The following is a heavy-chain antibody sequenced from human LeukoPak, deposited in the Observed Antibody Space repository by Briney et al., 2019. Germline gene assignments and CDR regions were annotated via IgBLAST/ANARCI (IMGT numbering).Heavy chain of an antibody. J-gene: IGHJ6*02. CDR2: INHSGST. CDR1: GGSFSGYY. CDR3: ARRFRGYSYENPTPLNYYYYGMDV. V-gene: IGHV4-34*01. D-gene: IGHD5-18*01. Sequence: PSETLSLTCAVYGGSFSGYYWSWIRQPPGKGLEWIGEINHSGSTNYNPSLKSRVTISVDTSKNQFSLKLSSVTAADTAVYYCARRFRGYSYENPTPLNYYYYGMDVWGQGTTVTVSS.